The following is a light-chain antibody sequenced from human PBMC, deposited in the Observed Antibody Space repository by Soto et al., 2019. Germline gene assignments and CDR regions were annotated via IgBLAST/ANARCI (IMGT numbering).Light chain of an antibody. CDR2: EGS. CDR1: SSDVGSYNL. CDR3: CSYAGSSTPYV. J-gene: IGLJ1*01. V-gene: IGLV2-23*01. Sequence: QSVLTQPASVSGSPGQSMIISCTGTSSDVGSYNLVSWYQQHPGKAPKLMIYEGSKRPSGVSNRFSGSKSGNTASLTISGLQAEDEADYYCCSYAGSSTPYVFGTGTKVTVL.